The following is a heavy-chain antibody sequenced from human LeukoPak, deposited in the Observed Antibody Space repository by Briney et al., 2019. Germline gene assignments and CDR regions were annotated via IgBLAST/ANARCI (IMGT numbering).Heavy chain of an antibody. Sequence: GGSLRLSCAASGFTFSSYAMSWVRQAPEKGLEWVSAISGSGGSTYYADSVKGRFTISRDNSKNTLYLQMNSPRAEDTAVYYCAKPGYSSGWCNAFDIWGQGTMVTVSS. CDR1: GFTFSSYA. D-gene: IGHD6-19*01. CDR3: AKPGYSSGWCNAFDI. J-gene: IGHJ3*02. CDR2: ISGSGGST. V-gene: IGHV3-23*01.